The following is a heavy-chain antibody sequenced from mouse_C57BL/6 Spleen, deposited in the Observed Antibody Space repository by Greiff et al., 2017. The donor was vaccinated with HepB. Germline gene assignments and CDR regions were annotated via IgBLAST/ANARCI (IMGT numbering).Heavy chain of an antibody. CDR3: ARVLRIFDY. CDR2: INPNNGGT. D-gene: IGHD1-1*01. CDR1: GYTFTDYY. J-gene: IGHJ2*01. Sequence: EVQLQQSGPELVKPGASVKISCKASGYTFTDYYMNWVKQSHGKSLEWIGDINPNNGGTSYNQKFKGKATLTVDKSSSTAYMELRSLTSEDSAVYYCARVLRIFDYWGQGTTLTVSS. V-gene: IGHV1-26*01.